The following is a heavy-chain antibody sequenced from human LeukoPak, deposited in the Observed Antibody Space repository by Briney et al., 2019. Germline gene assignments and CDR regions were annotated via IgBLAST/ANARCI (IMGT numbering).Heavy chain of an antibody. D-gene: IGHD3-22*01. Sequence: ASVKVSCKASGYTFTGYYMHWVRQAPGQGLEWMGWINPNSGGTNYAQKFQGRVTMTRDTSISTAYMELSRLRSEDTAVYYCARGSHYDSSGYSYYFDYWDQGTLITVSS. V-gene: IGHV1-2*02. CDR3: ARGSHYDSSGYSYYFDY. CDR1: GYTFTGYY. CDR2: INPNSGGT. J-gene: IGHJ4*02.